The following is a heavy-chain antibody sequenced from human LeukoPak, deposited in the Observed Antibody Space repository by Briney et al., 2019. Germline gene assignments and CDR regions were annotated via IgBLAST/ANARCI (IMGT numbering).Heavy chain of an antibody. V-gene: IGHV3-48*02. D-gene: IGHD3-9*01. CDR1: GFTFNTYS. Sequence: PGGSLRLSCAVSGFTFNTYSMSWVRQAPGKVLEWVSYISIRSSSIYYADSVKGRFTISRGNAKNSLYLQMNSLRDEDTAVYYCARGGVNYDILTGYWGDAFDIWGQGTMVTVSS. CDR3: ARGGVNYDILTGYWGDAFDI. CDR2: ISIRSSSI. J-gene: IGHJ3*02.